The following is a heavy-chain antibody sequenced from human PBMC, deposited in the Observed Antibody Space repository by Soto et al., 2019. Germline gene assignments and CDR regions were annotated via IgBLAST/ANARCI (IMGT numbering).Heavy chain of an antibody. Sequence: GGSLRLSCAVSGFSFRSFSMSWVRQAPGKGLEWVSSISGSGGSTYYADSVKGRFTISRDNSKNTLYLQMNSLRAEDTAVYYCAKYQLTTVMIDYWGQGTLVTVSS. J-gene: IGHJ4*02. CDR3: AKYQLTTVMIDY. V-gene: IGHV3-23*01. D-gene: IGHD4-17*01. CDR2: ISGSGGST. CDR1: GFSFRSFS.